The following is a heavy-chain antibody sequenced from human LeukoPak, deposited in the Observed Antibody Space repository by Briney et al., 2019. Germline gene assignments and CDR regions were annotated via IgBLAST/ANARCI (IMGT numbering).Heavy chain of an antibody. CDR3: ARSASSGWVYYYNNYMDV. V-gene: IGHV3-30*04. D-gene: IGHD6-19*01. CDR1: VFNFSSYA. J-gene: IGHJ6*03. Sequence: GRSLRLSCVASVFNFSSYAMHWVRQAPGKGLEWVALISYDGGEKYYADSVKGRFTISRDNSKNTLSLQMNSLTAEDTAVYYCARSASSGWVYYYNNYMDVWGKGTTVTVSS. CDR2: ISYDGGEK.